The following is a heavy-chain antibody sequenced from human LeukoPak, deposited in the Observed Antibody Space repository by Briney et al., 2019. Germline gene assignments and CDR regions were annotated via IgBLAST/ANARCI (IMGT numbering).Heavy chain of an antibody. CDR2: IRYDGSNK. J-gene: IGHJ4*02. D-gene: IGHD6-19*01. CDR1: GFTFSSYG. CDR3: AKDGLRSGWYLDYFDY. V-gene: IGHV3-30*02. Sequence: PGGSLRLSCAASGFTFSSYGMHWVRQAPGKGLEWVAFIRYDGSNKYYADSVKGRFTISRDNSKNTLYLQMNSLRAEDTAVYYCAKDGLRSGWYLDYFDYWGQGTLVTVSS.